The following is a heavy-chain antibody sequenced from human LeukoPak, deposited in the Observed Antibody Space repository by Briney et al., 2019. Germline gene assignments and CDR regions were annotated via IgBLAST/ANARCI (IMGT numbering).Heavy chain of an antibody. CDR3: ARDPTAMGTFDY. CDR1: GFKFGNNW. J-gene: IGHJ4*02. Sequence: SLSCTASGFKFGNNWVSWVRQEQRKGLEGVANIKQDGSEKYYVDAVKGRFTISRDNDKNSLYLQMNSLRAEDTAVYYCARDPTAMGTFDYWGQGTLVTVSS. V-gene: IGHV3-7*01. D-gene: IGHD5-18*01. CDR2: IKQDGSEK.